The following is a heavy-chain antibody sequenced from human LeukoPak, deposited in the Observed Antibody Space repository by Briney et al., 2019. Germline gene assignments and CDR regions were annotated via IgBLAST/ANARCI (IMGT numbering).Heavy chain of an antibody. CDR3: ARAWGRNWFDP. V-gene: IGHV3-7*03. CDR2: IKEDGSLK. CDR1: GFGFSNFW. D-gene: IGHD3-16*01. J-gene: IGHJ5*02. Sequence: GGSLRLSCAASGFGFSNFWMSWVRQAPGKGPEWVANIKEDGSLKNYVDSVEGRFTVSRDNAKNTLYLQMNSLRAEDTAVYYCARAWGRNWFDPWGQGTLVTVSS.